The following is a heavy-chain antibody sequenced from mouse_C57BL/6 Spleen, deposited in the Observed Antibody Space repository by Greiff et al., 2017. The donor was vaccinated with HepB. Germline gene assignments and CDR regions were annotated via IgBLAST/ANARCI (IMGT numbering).Heavy chain of an antibody. J-gene: IGHJ4*01. CDR2: IDPSDSET. D-gene: IGHD1-1*01. V-gene: IGHV1-52*01. Sequence: QVQLQQPGAELVRPGSSVNLSCKASGYTFTSYWMHWVKQRPIQGLEWIGNIDPSDSETHYNQKFKDKATLTVDKSSSTAYMQLSSLTSEDSAVYYCARDYGSNYAMDYWGQGTSVTVSS. CDR1: GYTFTSYW. CDR3: ARDYGSNYAMDY.